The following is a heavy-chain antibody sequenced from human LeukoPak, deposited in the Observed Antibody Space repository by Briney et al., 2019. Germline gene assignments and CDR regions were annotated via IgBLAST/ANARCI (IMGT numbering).Heavy chain of an antibody. D-gene: IGHD1-26*01. CDR2: ISAYNGYT. J-gene: IGHJ4*02. V-gene: IGHV1-18*01. Sequence: ASVKVSCKASGYTFTNFPIGWVRQAPGQGLEWMGWISAYNGYTKYAPSLQGRVTMTTDTSTSTAYMQLRSLRSDDTATYYCARVGGNYEGLIDYWGQGTLVTVSS. CDR3: ARVGGNYEGLIDY. CDR1: GYTFTNFP.